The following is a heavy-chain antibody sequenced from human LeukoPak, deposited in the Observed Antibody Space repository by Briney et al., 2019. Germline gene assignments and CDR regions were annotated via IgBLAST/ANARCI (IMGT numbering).Heavy chain of an antibody. Sequence: GGSLRLSCAASGFTVSSNYINWVRQAPGKGLEWVSAISGSGGSTYYADSVKGRFTTSRDNSKNTLYLQMNSLRAEDTAVYYCAKNVLLWFGESSYFDYWGQGTLVTVSS. CDR2: ISGSGGST. V-gene: IGHV3-23*01. CDR3: AKNVLLWFGESSYFDY. D-gene: IGHD3-10*01. J-gene: IGHJ4*02. CDR1: GFTVSSNY.